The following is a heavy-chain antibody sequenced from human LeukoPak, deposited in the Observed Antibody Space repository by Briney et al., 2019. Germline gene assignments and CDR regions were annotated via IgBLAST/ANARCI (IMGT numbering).Heavy chain of an antibody. CDR1: GGSISSYY. V-gene: IGHV4-59*01. CDR2: IYYSGST. CDR3: ASFMTTVSKGWYFDL. J-gene: IGHJ2*01. D-gene: IGHD4-17*01. Sequence: PSETLSLTCTVSGGSISSYYWSWIRQPPGKGLEWIGYIYYSGSTNYNPSLKSRVTISVDTSKNQFSLKPSSVTAADTAVYYCASFMTTVSKGWYFDLWGRGTLVTVSS.